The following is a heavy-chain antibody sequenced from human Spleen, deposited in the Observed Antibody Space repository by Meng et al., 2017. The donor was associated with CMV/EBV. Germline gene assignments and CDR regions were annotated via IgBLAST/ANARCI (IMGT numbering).Heavy chain of an antibody. Sequence: SETLSLTCTVSGGSISGYYWTWIRQPPGKGLEWIGYIYYDGRTNYNPSLKSRVTISVDTSKKQFSLDLDSVTAADTAVYYCARADSSGFWGNWFDPWGQGTLVIVSS. CDR1: GGSISGYY. CDR3: ARADSSGFWGNWFDP. V-gene: IGHV4-59*01. J-gene: IGHJ5*02. D-gene: IGHD3-22*01. CDR2: IYYDGRT.